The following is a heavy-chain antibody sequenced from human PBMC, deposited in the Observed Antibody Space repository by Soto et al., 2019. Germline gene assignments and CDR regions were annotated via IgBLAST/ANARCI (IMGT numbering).Heavy chain of an antibody. CDR2: IIPIFGTA. J-gene: IGHJ3*02. CDR3: ARVLRITGTYDAFDI. V-gene: IGHV1-69*13. D-gene: IGHD1-7*01. Sequence: ASVKVSCKASGGTFSSYAISWVRQAPGQGLEWMGGIIPIFGTANYAQKFQGRVMITADESTSTAYMELSSLRSEDTAVYYCARVLRITGTYDAFDIWGQGTMVTVSS. CDR1: GGTFSSYA.